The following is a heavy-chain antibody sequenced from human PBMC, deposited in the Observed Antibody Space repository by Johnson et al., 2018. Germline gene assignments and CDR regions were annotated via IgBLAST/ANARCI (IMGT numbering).Heavy chain of an antibody. D-gene: IGHD1-26*01. CDR3: ARAGCGGAPHVEYLQY. CDR2: IWYDGSNK. CDR1: GFPFSSYG. J-gene: IGHJ1*01. Sequence: QVQLVQSGGGVVQPGRSLTLSCAASGFPFSSYGMHWVRQAPGKGLEWVAVIWYDGSNKYYADSIEGRFTISRDNSKNTLYLQMNSLRDEDTAVYYCARAGCGGAPHVEYLQYLGQGTLVTVSS. V-gene: IGHV3-33*01.